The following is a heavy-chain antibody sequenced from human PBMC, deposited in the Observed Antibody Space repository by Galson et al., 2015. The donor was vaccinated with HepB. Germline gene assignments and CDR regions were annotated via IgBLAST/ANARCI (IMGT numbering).Heavy chain of an antibody. Sequence: SLRPSCAASGFTFSSYWIHWVRQAPGKGLVWVSRINSDGSDTIYADSVKGRFTISRDNAKNTVYLQMNSLRAEDTAVYYCAREVIVAATGAFDIWGQGTMVTVSS. J-gene: IGHJ3*02. CDR3: AREVIVAATGAFDI. CDR1: GFTFSSYW. V-gene: IGHV3-74*01. D-gene: IGHD2-15*01. CDR2: INSDGSDT.